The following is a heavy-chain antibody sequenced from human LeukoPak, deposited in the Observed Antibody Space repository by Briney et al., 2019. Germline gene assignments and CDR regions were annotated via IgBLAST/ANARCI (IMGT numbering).Heavy chain of an antibody. CDR2: ISSSGSTI. Sequence: KPGGSLRLSCAASGLIFSDYYMSWIRQAPGKGLEWVSYISSSGSTIYYADSVKGRFTISRDNAKNSLYLQMNSLRAEDTAVYYCARGDSSSWYTCDYWGQGTLVTVSS. J-gene: IGHJ4*02. D-gene: IGHD6-13*01. CDR3: ARGDSSSWYTCDY. V-gene: IGHV3-11*01. CDR1: GLIFSDYY.